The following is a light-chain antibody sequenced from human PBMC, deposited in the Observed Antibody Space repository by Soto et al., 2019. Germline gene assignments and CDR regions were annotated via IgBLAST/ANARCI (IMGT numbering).Light chain of an antibody. V-gene: IGKV1-33*01. CDR2: DAS. J-gene: IGKJ2*01. CDR3: QQYNNLPYT. Sequence: DTQMTQSPSSVPASVGDRVTITCQADEDIINHLNWYQQKPGKAPNLLIYDASNLETGVPSRFSGSGSGTHFTFTINGLQPEDVGTYFCQQYNNLPYTFGQGTKLEI. CDR1: EDIINH.